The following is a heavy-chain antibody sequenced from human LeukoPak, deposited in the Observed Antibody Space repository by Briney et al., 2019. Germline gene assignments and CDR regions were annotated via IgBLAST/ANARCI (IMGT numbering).Heavy chain of an antibody. CDR1: GYTFTGYY. V-gene: IGHV1-2*02. CDR2: INPNSGGT. CDR3: ARGTGDYDILTGSYYYYGMDV. J-gene: IGHJ6*02. Sequence: GASVKVSCKASGYTFTGYYMHWVRQAPGQGLEWMGWINPNSGGTNYAQKFQGRVTMTRDTSISTAYMELSRLRSDDTAVYYCARGTGDYDILTGSYYYYGMDVWGQGTTVTVSS. D-gene: IGHD3-9*01.